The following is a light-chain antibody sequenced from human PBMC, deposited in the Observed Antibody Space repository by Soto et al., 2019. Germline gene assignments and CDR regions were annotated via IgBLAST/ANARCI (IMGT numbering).Light chain of an antibody. CDR2: DTS. V-gene: IGLV7-46*01. CDR3: LLSHGRARV. J-gene: IGLJ3*02. Sequence: QSVVTQEPSLTVSPGGTVTLTCGSNTGAVTGGHYPYWFQRKPGQAPRTLIYDTSNKHSWTPARFSGSLLGGKAALTLPGAQPEDEAEYYCLLSHGRARVFGGGTKLTVL. CDR1: TGAVTGGHY.